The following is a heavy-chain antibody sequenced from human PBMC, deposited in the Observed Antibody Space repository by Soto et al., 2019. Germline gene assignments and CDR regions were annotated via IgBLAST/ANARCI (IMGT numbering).Heavy chain of an antibody. J-gene: IGHJ4*02. CDR3: ARADYDSSTYYLDY. CDR2: IYYSGST. Sequence: SETLSLTCTVSGASISSGDYYWTWIRQPPGKGLEWIGSIYYSGSTYYNPSLKSRVTISVDTSNNQFSLNLSSVTAADTAVYYCARADYDSSTYYLDYWGQGTLVTVS. CDR1: GASISSGDYY. D-gene: IGHD3-22*01. V-gene: IGHV4-30-4*01.